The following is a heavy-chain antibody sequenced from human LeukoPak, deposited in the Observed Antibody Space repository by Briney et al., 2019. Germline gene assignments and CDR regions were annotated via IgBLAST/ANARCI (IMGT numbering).Heavy chain of an antibody. V-gene: IGHV1-18*01. CDR2: ISAYDGNT. D-gene: IGHD2-2*01. CDR3: ARDCSSTSCFYYYYYGMDV. Sequence: ASVNVSCKASGYTFTSYGISWVRQAPGQGLEWMGWISAYDGNTNYAQKLQGRVTMTTDTYTSTAYMELRSLRSDDTAVYYCARDCSSTSCFYYYYYGMDVWGQGTTVTVSS. CDR1: GYTFTSYG. J-gene: IGHJ6*02.